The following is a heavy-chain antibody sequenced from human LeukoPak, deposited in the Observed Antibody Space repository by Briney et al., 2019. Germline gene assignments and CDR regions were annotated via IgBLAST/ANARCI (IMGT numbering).Heavy chain of an antibody. J-gene: IGHJ4*02. CDR1: GFTFSNYW. CDR3: AKSAGNFGESQFDY. V-gene: IGHV3-7*03. D-gene: IGHD3-10*01. CDR2: IKQDGSEK. Sequence: GGSLRLSCAVSGFTFSNYWMSWVRQAPGKGLEWVANIKQDGSEKYYVDSVKGRFTISRDNAKNSLYLQMNSLRAEDTAVYYCAKSAGNFGESQFDYWGQGTLVTVSS.